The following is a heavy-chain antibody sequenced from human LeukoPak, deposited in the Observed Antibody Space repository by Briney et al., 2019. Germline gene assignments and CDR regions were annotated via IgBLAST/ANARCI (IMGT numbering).Heavy chain of an antibody. J-gene: IGHJ3*02. V-gene: IGHV3-7*01. CDR2: IKPDETER. CDR3: ARDRGDSSGYYYDAFDI. D-gene: IGHD3-22*01. Sequence: GGSLRLSCVASGFTFSNYWMTWVRQAPGTGLEWVANIKPDETERSYVDSVKGRFTISRDNAKNTLYLQMNSLRAEDTAVYYCARDRGDSSGYYYDAFDIWGQGTMVTVSS. CDR1: GFTFSNYW.